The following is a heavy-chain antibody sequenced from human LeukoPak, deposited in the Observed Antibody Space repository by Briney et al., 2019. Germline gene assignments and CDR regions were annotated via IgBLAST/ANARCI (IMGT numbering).Heavy chain of an antibody. V-gene: IGHV3-23*01. CDR1: GFTFSSYG. CDR2: ITSDAGT. D-gene: IGHD5-24*01. CDR3: AESGKHYNYYFDY. J-gene: IGHJ4*02. Sequence: GGSLRLSCAASGFTFSSYGMSWVRQAPGTGLEWVSTITSDAGTYYADSVKGRFTISRDNSKNTLYLQINSLRVQDTAVYYCAESGKHYNYYFDYWGQGTLVTVSS.